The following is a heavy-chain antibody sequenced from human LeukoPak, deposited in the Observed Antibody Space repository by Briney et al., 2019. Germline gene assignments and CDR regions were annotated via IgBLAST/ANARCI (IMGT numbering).Heavy chain of an antibody. CDR2: INHSGST. J-gene: IGHJ4*02. CDR3: ARLGVGGVITNQN. Sequence: SETLSLTCAVYGGSFSGYYWSWIRQPPGKGLEWIGEINHSGSTNYNPSLKSRVTISVDTSKNQFSLKLSSVTAADTAVYYCARLGVGGVITNQNWGRGTLVTVSS. CDR1: GGSFSGYY. D-gene: IGHD3-16*02. V-gene: IGHV4-34*01.